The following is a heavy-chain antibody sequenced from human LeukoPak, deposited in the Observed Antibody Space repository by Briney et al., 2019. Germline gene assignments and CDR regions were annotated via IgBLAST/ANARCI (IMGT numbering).Heavy chain of an antibody. D-gene: IGHD6-13*01. Sequence: GGSLRLSCAASGFTFDDYAMHWDRQAPGKGLEWVSGISWNSGSIGYADSVKGRFTISRDNAKNSLYLQMNSLRAEDTALYYCTKGASYYSSSWYWWFDPWGQGTLVTVSS. CDR2: ISWNSGSI. V-gene: IGHV3-9*01. J-gene: IGHJ5*02. CDR1: GFTFDDYA. CDR3: TKGASYYSSSWYWWFDP.